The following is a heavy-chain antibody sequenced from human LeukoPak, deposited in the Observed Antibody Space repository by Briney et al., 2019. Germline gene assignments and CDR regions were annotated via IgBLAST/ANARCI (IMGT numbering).Heavy chain of an antibody. CDR2: ISYDGSNK. D-gene: IGHD5-12*01. V-gene: IGHV3-30-3*01. CDR3: ARDRAVATPLTYYYYYGMDV. Sequence: GRSLRLSCAASGFTFSRYAMHWVRQAPGKGLEWVAVISYDGSNKYYADSVKGRFTISRDNSKNTLYLQMNNLRAEDTAVYYCARDRAVATPLTYYYYYGMDVWGQGTTVTVSS. J-gene: IGHJ6*02. CDR1: GFTFSRYA.